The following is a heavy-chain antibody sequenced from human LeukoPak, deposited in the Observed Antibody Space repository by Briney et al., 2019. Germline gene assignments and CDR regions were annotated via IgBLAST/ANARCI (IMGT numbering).Heavy chain of an antibody. V-gene: IGHV4-59*01. Sequence: SETLSLTCTVSDASISSYYWSWIRQPPGKGLEWIGYISYSGSTISNPSLKSRVTISVDTSKNQFSLKLTSVTAADTALYYCARTKLYCSGGSCYSSLDYWGQGTLVTVSS. CDR1: DASISSYY. CDR3: ARTKLYCSGGSCYSSLDY. CDR2: ISYSGST. D-gene: IGHD2-15*01. J-gene: IGHJ4*02.